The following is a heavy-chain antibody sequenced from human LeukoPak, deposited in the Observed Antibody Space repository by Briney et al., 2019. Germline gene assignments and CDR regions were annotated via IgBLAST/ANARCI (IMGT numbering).Heavy chain of an antibody. D-gene: IGHD3-3*01. V-gene: IGHV3-43*02. CDR1: GFTFDDYA. Sequence: PGGSLRLSCAASGFTFDDYAMHWVRHAPGKGLEWVSLISGDGGSTYYADSVKGRFTISRDNSKNSLYLQMNSLRTEDTALYYCAKDMRSGFYYYYYGMDVWGQGTTVTVSS. CDR3: AKDMRSGFYYYYYGMDV. J-gene: IGHJ6*02. CDR2: ISGDGGST.